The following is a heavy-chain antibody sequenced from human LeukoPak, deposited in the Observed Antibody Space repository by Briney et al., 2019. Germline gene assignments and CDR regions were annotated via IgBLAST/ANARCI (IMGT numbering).Heavy chain of an antibody. D-gene: IGHD3-10*01. CDR2: K. CDR3: ARDYGSGSYYWYYFDY. Sequence: KFYSTSLKTRLTISKDTSKSQVVLTMTNMDPVDTATYYCARDYGSGSYYWYYFDYWGQGTLVTVSS. J-gene: IGHJ4*02. V-gene: IGHV2-70*04.